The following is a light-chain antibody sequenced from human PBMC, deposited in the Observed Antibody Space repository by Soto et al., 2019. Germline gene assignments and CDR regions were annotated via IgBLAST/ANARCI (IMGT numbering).Light chain of an antibody. CDR1: SSDVGGYNY. Sequence: QSALAQPASVSGSPGQSTIISCTGTSSDVGGYNYVSWYQQHPGNAPKFLIYEVDNRASGVSDRFSGSKSGNTASLTISGLQAEDEADYYCSSYTSSNTLVFGTGTKVTVL. V-gene: IGLV2-14*01. CDR2: EVD. CDR3: SSYTSSNTLV. J-gene: IGLJ1*01.